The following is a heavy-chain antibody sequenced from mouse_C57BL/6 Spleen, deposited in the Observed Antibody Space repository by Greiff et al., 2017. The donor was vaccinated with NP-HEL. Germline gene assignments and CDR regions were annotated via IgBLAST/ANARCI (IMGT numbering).Heavy chain of an antibody. CDR2: ISSGGSYT. Sequence: EVQGVESGGDLVKPGGSLKLSCAASGFTFSSYGMSWVRQTPDKRLEWVATISSGGSYTYYPDSVKGRFTISRDNAKNTLYLQMSSLKSEDTAMYYCARHSRPEAMDYWGQGTSVTVSS. CDR1: GFTFSSYG. V-gene: IGHV5-6*01. CDR3: ARHSRPEAMDY. J-gene: IGHJ4*01.